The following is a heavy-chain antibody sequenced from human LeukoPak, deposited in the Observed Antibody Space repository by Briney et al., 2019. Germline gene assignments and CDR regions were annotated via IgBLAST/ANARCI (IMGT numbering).Heavy chain of an antibody. CDR1: GGSFSGYY. J-gene: IGHJ5*02. V-gene: IGHV4-34*01. Sequence: SETLSLTCAVYGGSFSGYYWSWIRQPPGKGLEWIGEINHSGSTNYNPSLKSRVTISVDTSKNQFSLKLSSVTAADTAVYYCARARVLTHPRIAARSSHWFDPWGQGTLVTVSS. CDR2: INHSGST. D-gene: IGHD6-6*01. CDR3: ARARVLTHPRIAARSSHWFDP.